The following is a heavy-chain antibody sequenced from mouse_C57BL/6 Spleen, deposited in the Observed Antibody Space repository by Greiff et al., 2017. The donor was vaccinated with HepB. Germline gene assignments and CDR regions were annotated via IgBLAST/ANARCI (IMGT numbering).Heavy chain of an antibody. V-gene: IGHV1-55*01. CDR2: IYPGSGST. J-gene: IGHJ2*01. CDR1: GYTFTSYW. Sequence: VQLQQPGAELVKPGASVKMSCKASGYTFTSYWITWVKQRPGQGLEWIGDIYPGSGSTNYNEKFKSKATLTVDTSSSTAYMQLSSLTSEDSAVYYCARPSTMITTGFDYWGKGTTLTVSS. D-gene: IGHD2-4*01. CDR3: ARPSTMITTGFDY.